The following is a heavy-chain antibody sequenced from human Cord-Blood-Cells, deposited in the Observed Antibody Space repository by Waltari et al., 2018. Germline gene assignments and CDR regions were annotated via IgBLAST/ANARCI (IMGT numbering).Heavy chain of an antibody. D-gene: IGHD1-26*01. J-gene: IGHJ2*01. CDR2: IYWDDDK. CDR3: ARSPLLWDSTGPKLWYFDL. Sequence: QITLKESGPTLVKPTQTLTLTCTFSGFSLSPSGVGVGWIRQPPGKALEWLALIYWDDDKRYSPSLKSRLTITKDTSKNQVVLTMTNMDPVDTATYYCARSPLLWDSTGPKLWYFDLWGRGTLVTVSS. V-gene: IGHV2-5*02. CDR1: GFSLSPSGVG.